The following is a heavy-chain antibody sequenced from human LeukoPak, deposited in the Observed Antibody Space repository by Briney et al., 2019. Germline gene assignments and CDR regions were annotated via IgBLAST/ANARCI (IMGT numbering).Heavy chain of an antibody. D-gene: IGHD3-3*01. Sequence: GVLRLSCVASGFTFGKYWMSWVRQAPGKGLEWVANIKLDGSEKNYVDSVKGRFTISRDDTKNSLYLQMNSLRAEDKAVFYCARDQYDTWSRRGNFDSWGQGTLVIVSS. V-gene: IGHV3-7*03. CDR1: GFTFGKYW. CDR2: IKLDGSEK. J-gene: IGHJ4*02. CDR3: ARDQYDTWSRRGNFDS.